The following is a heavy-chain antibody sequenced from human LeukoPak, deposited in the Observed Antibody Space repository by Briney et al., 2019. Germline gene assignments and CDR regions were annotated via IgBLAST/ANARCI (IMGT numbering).Heavy chain of an antibody. J-gene: IGHJ4*02. V-gene: IGHV3-30-3*01. CDR3: ARDLVAGSPDYFDY. Sequence: GGSLRLSCAASGFTFSSSPMHWLRQDPGQGLEWVAVLSYDGSIKSYADSVKGRFTISRDTSKNTLYLQMNSLRAEDTAVYYCARDLVAGSPDYFDYWGQGTLVTVSS. CDR2: LSYDGSIK. CDR1: GFTFSSSP. D-gene: IGHD6-19*01.